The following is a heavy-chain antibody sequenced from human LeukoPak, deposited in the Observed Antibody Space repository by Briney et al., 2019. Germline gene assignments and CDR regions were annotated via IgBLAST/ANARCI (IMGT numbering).Heavy chain of an antibody. D-gene: IGHD4-17*01. CDR3: ACMTTVTTGFDY. CDR1: GGPISSGGYY. J-gene: IGHJ4*02. V-gene: IGHV4-61*10. Sequence: SETLSLTCTVSGGPISSGGYYWSWIRQPAGKGLECIGYIYFSGSTNYNPSLKSRVTISVDTSKNQFSLQLSSVTAADTAVYYCACMTTVTTGFDYWGQGTLVTVSS. CDR2: IYFSGST.